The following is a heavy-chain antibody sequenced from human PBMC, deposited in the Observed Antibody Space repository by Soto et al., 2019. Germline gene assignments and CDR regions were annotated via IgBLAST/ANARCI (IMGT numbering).Heavy chain of an antibody. CDR3: ARDLGFGLSDY. J-gene: IGHJ4*02. V-gene: IGHV1-3*01. D-gene: IGHD3-10*01. CDR1: GYTFTSYA. CDR2: INAGNGNT. Sequence: QVQLVQSGAEVKKPGASVKVSCKASGYTFTSYAMHWVRQAPGQRLEWMGWINAGNGNTKYSQKFPGRVTITRDTSASTAYMERSGLRSEETAVYSCARDLGFGLSDYWGQGPLVTVSS.